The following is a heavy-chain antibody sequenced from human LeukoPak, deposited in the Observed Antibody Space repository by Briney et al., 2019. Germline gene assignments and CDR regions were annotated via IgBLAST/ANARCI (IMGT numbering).Heavy chain of an antibody. J-gene: IGHJ3*02. CDR2: IYYRWSN. Sequence: SETLSLTRTVSVGSISSSSYYWGWIRQPPGKWLEWIGSIYYRWSNYYTPSLKSRVNISVDTSKNQFSLKLSSVTAADTGVYYCASRVSGGAFDIWGQGTMVTVSS. CDR3: ASRVSGGAFDI. V-gene: IGHV4-39*01. CDR1: VGSISSSSYY. D-gene: IGHD3-10*01.